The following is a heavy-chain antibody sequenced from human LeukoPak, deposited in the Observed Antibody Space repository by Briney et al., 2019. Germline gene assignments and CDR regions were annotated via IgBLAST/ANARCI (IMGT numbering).Heavy chain of an antibody. D-gene: IGHD3-10*01. CDR3: ANQLLWFGEFHDAFDI. Sequence: GGSLRLSCAASGFTFSSYAMSWGCQAPGEGLVRVSALSGSGGSTYYADSVKSRFTISRDNSKNTLYLQMNSLRAEDTAVYYCANQLLWFGEFHDAFDIWGQGTMVTVSS. J-gene: IGHJ3*02. CDR2: LSGSGGST. CDR1: GFTFSSYA. V-gene: IGHV3-23*01.